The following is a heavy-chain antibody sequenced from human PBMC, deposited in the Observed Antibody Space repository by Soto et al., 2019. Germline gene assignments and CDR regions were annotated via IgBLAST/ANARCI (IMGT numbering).Heavy chain of an antibody. D-gene: IGHD6-19*01. CDR3: ARTLGLGYSSGWPIKENYYFDY. CDR2: TYYRSKWYN. CDR1: GDSVSSNSAA. Sequence: SQTLSLTCAISGDSVSSNSAAWNWIRQSPSRGLEWLGRTYYRSKWYNDYAVSVKSRITINPDTSKNQFSLQLNSVTPEDTAVYYCARTLGLGYSSGWPIKENYYFDYWGQGTPVTVSS. J-gene: IGHJ4*02. V-gene: IGHV6-1*01.